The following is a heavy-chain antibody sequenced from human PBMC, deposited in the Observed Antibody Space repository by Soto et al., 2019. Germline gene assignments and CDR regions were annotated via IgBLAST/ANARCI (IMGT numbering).Heavy chain of an antibody. V-gene: IGHV4-34*01. D-gene: IGHD6-13*01. J-gene: IGHJ6*02. CDR2: INHSGST. CDR1: GGSFSGYY. CDR3: ARTIRRSVAAAVSYYGMDV. Sequence: ASETLSLTCAVYGGSFSGYYWSWIRQPPGKGLEWIGEINHSGSTNYNPSLKSRVTISVDTSKNQFSLKLSSVTAADTAVYYCARTIRRSVAAAVSYYGMDVWGRGTTVTVSS.